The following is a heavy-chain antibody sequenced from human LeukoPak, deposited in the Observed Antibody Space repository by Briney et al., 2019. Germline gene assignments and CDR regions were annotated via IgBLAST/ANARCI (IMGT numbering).Heavy chain of an antibody. CDR2: INLSSGGT. CDR3: ARDSIAAAGLSFDY. Sequence: GASVKVSCKASGYTFTDYYMHWVRQAPGQGLEWMGWINLSSGGTNYAQKFQGRVTMTRDTSISTAYMEVSRLISDDTAVYYCARDSIAAAGLSFDYWGQGTLVTVSS. J-gene: IGHJ4*02. V-gene: IGHV1-2*02. D-gene: IGHD6-13*01. CDR1: GYTFTDYY.